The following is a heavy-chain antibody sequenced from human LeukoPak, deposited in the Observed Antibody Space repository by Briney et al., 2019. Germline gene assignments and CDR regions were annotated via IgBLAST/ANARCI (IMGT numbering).Heavy chain of an antibody. CDR1: GFTFSSYS. J-gene: IGHJ4*02. Sequence: GGSLRLSCVASGFTFSSYSMNWVRQAPGKGLEWVSYISSSSSTIYYADSVKGRFTISRDNVKNSVYPQMNSLRAEDTGVYYCARALLGYSGYGTVDYWGQGTLVTVSS. CDR2: ISSSSSTI. CDR3: ARALLGYSGYGTVDY. D-gene: IGHD5-12*01. V-gene: IGHV3-48*01.